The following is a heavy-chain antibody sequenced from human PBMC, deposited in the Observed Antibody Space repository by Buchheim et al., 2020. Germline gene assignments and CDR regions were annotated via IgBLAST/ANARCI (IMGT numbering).Heavy chain of an antibody. J-gene: IGHJ6*02. CDR2: IWYDGSNK. CDR3: ARDGWANIVLVVYPFHYGMDV. V-gene: IGHV3-33*01. Sequence: QVQLVESGGGVVQPGRSLRLSCAASGFTFSSYGMHWVRQAPGKGLEWVAVIWYDGSNKYYADSVKGRFTISRDNSKNTLYLQMNSLRAEDTAVYYCARDGWANIVLVVYPFHYGMDVWGQGTT. D-gene: IGHD2-8*02. CDR1: GFTFSSYG.